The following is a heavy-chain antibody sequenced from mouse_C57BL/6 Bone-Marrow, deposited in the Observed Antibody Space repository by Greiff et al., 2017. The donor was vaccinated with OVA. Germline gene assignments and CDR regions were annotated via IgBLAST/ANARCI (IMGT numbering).Heavy chain of an antibody. CDR2: ISNGGGST. D-gene: IGHD2-1*01. J-gene: IGHJ3*01. Sequence: EVQVVESGGGLVQPGGSLKLSCAASGFTFSDYYMYWVRQTPEKRLEWVAYISNGGGSTYYPDTVKGRFTISRDNAKNTLYLHMSRLKSEDTAMYYCAREGGNWFAYWGQGTLVTVSA. V-gene: IGHV5-12*01. CDR1: GFTFSDYY. CDR3: AREGGNWFAY.